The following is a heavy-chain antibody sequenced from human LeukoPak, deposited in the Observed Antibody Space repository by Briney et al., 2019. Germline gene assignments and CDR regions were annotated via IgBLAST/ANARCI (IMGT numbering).Heavy chain of an antibody. CDR3: ARGHSYGYYYYYGMDV. CDR2: INAGNGNT. V-gene: IGHV1-3*01. D-gene: IGHD5-18*01. CDR1: GYTFTSYG. Sequence: ASVKVSCKASGYTFTSYGISWVRQAPGQRLEWMGWINAGNGNTKYSQKFQGRVTITRDTSASTAYMELSSLRSEDTAVYYCARGHSYGYYYYYGMDVWGQGTTVTVSS. J-gene: IGHJ6*02.